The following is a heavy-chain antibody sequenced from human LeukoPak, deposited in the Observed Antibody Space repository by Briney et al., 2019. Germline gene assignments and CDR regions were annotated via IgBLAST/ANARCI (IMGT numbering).Heavy chain of an antibody. D-gene: IGHD3-3*01. J-gene: IGHJ4*02. CDR3: AREIFWSGYFSNLHFDY. Sequence: RPGGSLRLSCVASEFTFSSYNMNWVRQAPGKGLEWVSSISSSSAYIYYADSVKGRFTISRDNAKNSLYLQMDSLRAEDTAVYYCAREIFWSGYFSNLHFDYWGQGTLVTVSS. CDR1: EFTFSSYN. V-gene: IGHV3-21*01. CDR2: ISSSSAYI.